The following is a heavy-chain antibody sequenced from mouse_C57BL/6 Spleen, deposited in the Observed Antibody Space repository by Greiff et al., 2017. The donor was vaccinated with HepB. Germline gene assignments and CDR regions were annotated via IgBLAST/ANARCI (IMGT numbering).Heavy chain of an antibody. Sequence: EVHLVESGPGLVKPSQSLSLTCSVTGYSITSGYYWNWIRQFPGNKLEWMGYISYDGSNNYNPSLKNRISITRDTSKNQFFLKLNSVTTEDTATYYCARVPYYGSSFDYWGQGTTLTVSS. CDR1: GYSITSGYY. CDR3: ARVPYYGSSFDY. CDR2: ISYDGSN. V-gene: IGHV3-6*01. J-gene: IGHJ2*01. D-gene: IGHD1-1*01.